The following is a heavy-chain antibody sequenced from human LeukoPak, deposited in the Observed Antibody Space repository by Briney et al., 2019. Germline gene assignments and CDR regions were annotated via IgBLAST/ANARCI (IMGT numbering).Heavy chain of an antibody. D-gene: IGHD2/OR15-2a*01. CDR3: VGLLEDSTGRFD. CDR2: LYIGGYT. Sequence: PSGTLSLTCNVSGASIGGNTDYWGWIRQSPGQGLEWIGSLYIGGYTYYYAPLKSRVTISADSPKNQFTLKLNSVTAAETAVYYCVGLLEDSTGRFDWGQGALVTVSS. V-gene: IGHV4-39*01. J-gene: IGHJ4*02. CDR1: GASIGGNTDY.